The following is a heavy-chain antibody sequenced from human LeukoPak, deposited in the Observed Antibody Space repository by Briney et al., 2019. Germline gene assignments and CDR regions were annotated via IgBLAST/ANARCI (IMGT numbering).Heavy chain of an antibody. CDR3: AREPKGIQNWFDP. D-gene: IGHD6-13*01. V-gene: IGHV4-34*01. J-gene: IGHJ5*02. CDR1: GGSFSGYY. CDR2: INHSGST. Sequence: KSSETLSLTCAVYGGSFSGYYWSWIRQPPGKGLEWIGEINHSGSTNYNPSLKSRVTISVDTSKNQFSLKLSSVTAADTAVYYCAREPKGIQNWFDPWGQGTLVTVSS.